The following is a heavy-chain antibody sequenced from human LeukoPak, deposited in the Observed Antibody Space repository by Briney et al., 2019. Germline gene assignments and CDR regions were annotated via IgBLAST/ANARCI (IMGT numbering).Heavy chain of an antibody. Sequence: SETLSLTCTVSGGSLRSSSYYWGWIRQPPGKGLEWIGSIYYSGTTYYNPSLKSRVAISIDTSKNQFSLRLSSVTAADTAVYYCVHVLAGGFDPWGQGTLVTVSS. V-gene: IGHV4-39*07. CDR3: VHVLAGGFDP. D-gene: IGHD2-8*02. CDR2: IYYSGTT. J-gene: IGHJ5*02. CDR1: GGSLRSSSYY.